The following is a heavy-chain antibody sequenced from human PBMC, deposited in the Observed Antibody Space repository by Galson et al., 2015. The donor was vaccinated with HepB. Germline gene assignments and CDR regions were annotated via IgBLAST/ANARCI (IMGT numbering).Heavy chain of an antibody. V-gene: IGHV1-8*01. Sequence: SVKVSCKASGFTFSTYDIHWVRQATGQGLEWMGWMNLKSVNTVYSQKFQGRVTTTRDTSAGTAYMELSSLRSEDTAVYYCARTFGSGWYRGNMDVWGQGTTVTVS. CDR2: MNLKSVNT. D-gene: IGHD6-19*01. J-gene: IGHJ6*02. CDR3: ARTFGSGWYRGNMDV. CDR1: GFTFSTYD.